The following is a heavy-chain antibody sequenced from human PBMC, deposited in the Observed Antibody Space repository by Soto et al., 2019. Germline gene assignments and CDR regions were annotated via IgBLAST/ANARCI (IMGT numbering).Heavy chain of an antibody. D-gene: IGHD2-15*01. CDR2: ISYSGST. CDR1: GGPISSGNYY. Sequence: SETLSLTCTVSGGPISSGNYYWGWIRQPPGKGLEWIGFISYSGSTYYSTSLKSRVTISVDTSKSQFSLNLSFVTAADTAVYYCATMGTPATGLYFFDYWGQGSLVTVSS. CDR3: ATMGTPATGLYFFDY. J-gene: IGHJ4*02. V-gene: IGHV4-30-4*01.